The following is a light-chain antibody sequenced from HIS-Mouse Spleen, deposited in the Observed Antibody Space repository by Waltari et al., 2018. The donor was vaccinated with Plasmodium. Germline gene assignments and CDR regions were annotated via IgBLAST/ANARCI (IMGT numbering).Light chain of an antibody. Sequence: EIVLTQSPGTLSLSPGERATLSCRASQSVSSSYLAWYQQKPGQAPRLLLYGASSRATGIPDFTLTISRLEPEDFAVYYCQQYGSSPYTFGQGTKLEIK. V-gene: IGKV3-20*01. CDR2: GAS. CDR1: QSVSSSY. CDR3: QQYGSSPYT. J-gene: IGKJ2*01.